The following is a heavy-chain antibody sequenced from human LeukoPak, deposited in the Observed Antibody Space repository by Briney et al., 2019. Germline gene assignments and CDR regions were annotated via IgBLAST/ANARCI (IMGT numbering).Heavy chain of an antibody. CDR2: ISSSTTTI. CDR3: ARVDPIAVAGDDY. V-gene: IGHV3-48*01. D-gene: IGHD6-19*01. Sequence: PGGSLRLSCAASGFTFSDYNMNWVRQAPGKELEWVSYISSSTTTIYYADSVKGRFTISRDNVKNSLYLQMDSLRVEDTAVYYCARVDPIAVAGDDYWGQGTQVAVSS. J-gene: IGHJ4*02. CDR1: GFTFSDYN.